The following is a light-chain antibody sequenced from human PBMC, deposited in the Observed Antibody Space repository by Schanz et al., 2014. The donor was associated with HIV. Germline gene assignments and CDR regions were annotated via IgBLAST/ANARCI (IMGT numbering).Light chain of an antibody. CDR1: SSDVGSYNL. V-gene: IGLV2-23*02. CDR2: EVS. J-gene: IGLJ3*02. Sequence: QSALTQPASVSGSPGQSITISCTGTSSDVGSYNLVSWYQQHPGKAPKLMIYEVSKRPSGVSNRFSGSKSGNTASLTISGLQAGDEADYYCSSYVGKAMVFGGGTKLTVL. CDR3: SSYVGKAMV.